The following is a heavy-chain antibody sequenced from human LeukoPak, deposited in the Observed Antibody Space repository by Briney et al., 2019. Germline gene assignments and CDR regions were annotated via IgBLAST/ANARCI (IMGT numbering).Heavy chain of an antibody. V-gene: IGHV4-39*01. CDR1: GGSINSGTYY. CDR2: IDSSGNT. D-gene: IGHD2-15*01. CDR3: ARHKYSSQNCDGFDI. Sequence: SETLSLTCTVSGGSINSGTYYWGWIRQSPGKGLEWIGSIDSSGNTFYNPSLKSRVTISVDTSENQFSLKVNSVTAADTAVYYCARHKYSSQNCDGFDIWGQGTMVTVSS. J-gene: IGHJ3*02.